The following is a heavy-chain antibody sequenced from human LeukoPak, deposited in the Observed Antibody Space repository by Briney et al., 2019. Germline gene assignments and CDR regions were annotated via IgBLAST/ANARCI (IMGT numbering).Heavy chain of an antibody. D-gene: IGHD3-3*01. CDR1: GGSISSGDYY. J-gene: IGHJ3*02. CDR2: IYYSGST. V-gene: IGHV4-30-4*01. CDR3: ARVRVTIFGVVIQTLRNAFDI. Sequence: SETLSLTCTVSGGSISSGDYYWSWIRQPPGKGLEWIGYIYYSGSTYYNPSLKSRVTISVDTSKNQFSLKLSSVTAADTAVYYCARVRVTIFGVVIQTLRNAFDIWGQGTMVTVSS.